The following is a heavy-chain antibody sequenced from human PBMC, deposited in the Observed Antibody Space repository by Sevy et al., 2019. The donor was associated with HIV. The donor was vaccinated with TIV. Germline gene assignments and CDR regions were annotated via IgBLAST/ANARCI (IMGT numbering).Heavy chain of an antibody. CDR2: FDPEDGDPEDGKT. D-gene: IGHD3-22*01. Sequence: ASVKVPCKVSGYTLAKFSIHWVRQAPGKGLEWMTSFDPEDGDPEDGKTIYGQKFLGRVTMTEDTSTDTAYMELSSLRSDDTAVYYCATTKDYYDSSGYPFDYWGQGTLVTVSS. CDR1: GYTLAKFS. CDR3: ATTKDYYDSSGYPFDY. J-gene: IGHJ4*02. V-gene: IGHV1-24*01.